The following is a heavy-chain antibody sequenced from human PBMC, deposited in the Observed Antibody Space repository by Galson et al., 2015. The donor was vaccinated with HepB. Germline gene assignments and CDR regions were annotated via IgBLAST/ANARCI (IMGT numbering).Heavy chain of an antibody. J-gene: IGHJ4*02. CDR2: ISGFNGNT. V-gene: IGHV1-18*01. D-gene: IGHD5-12*01. Sequence: SVKVSCKASGYTFTNYGITWVRQAPGQGLEWMGWISGFNGNTKNSEKFQGRVTMTTDTSTTTASMELRSLRSDDTAVYYCARAGGKYSGYENDYWGQGTLVTVSS. CDR1: GYTFTNYG. CDR3: ARAGGKYSGYENDY.